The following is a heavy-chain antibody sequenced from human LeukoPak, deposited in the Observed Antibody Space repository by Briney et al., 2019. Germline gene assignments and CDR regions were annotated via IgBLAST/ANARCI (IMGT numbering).Heavy chain of an antibody. J-gene: IGHJ4*02. Sequence: PGGSLRLSCAASGFTFSSYGMHWVRQAPGKGLEWVAVISYDGSNKYYADSVKGRFTISRDNSKNTLYLQMNSLRAEDTAVCYCAKDLGYSSGWYGAACDYWGQGTLVTVSS. CDR1: GFTFSSYG. CDR2: ISYDGSNK. D-gene: IGHD6-19*01. CDR3: AKDLGYSSGWYGAACDY. V-gene: IGHV3-30*18.